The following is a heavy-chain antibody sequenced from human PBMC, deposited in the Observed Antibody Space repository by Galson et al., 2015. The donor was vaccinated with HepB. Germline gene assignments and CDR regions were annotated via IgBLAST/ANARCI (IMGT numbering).Heavy chain of an antibody. Sequence: SLRLSCAASGFTFSNYWMHWVRQAPGKGLVWVSRLNPDGSSTTYADSVKGRFTISRDNAKNTLYLQMNSLRVEDTAVYYCARGQDFVVGDWGQGTLVTVSS. D-gene: IGHD2-15*01. J-gene: IGHJ4*02. CDR2: LNPDGSST. CDR1: GFTFSNYW. CDR3: ARGQDFVVGD. V-gene: IGHV3-74*03.